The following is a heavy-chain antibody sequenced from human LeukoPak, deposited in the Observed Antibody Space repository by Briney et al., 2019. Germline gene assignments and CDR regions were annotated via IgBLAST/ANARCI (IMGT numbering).Heavy chain of an antibody. CDR1: GFTFSNYV. D-gene: IGHD6-25*01. CDR2: INPSGGTT. V-gene: IGHV3-23*01. CDR3: ARRTAATYHFDY. J-gene: IGHJ4*02. Sequence: GGSLRLSCAASGFTFSNYVMTWVRQAPGKGLEWVSIINPSGGTTYYADSVKGRFTISRDNSKNTLYLQMNSLRAEDTAVYYCARRTAATYHFDYWGQGTLVTVST.